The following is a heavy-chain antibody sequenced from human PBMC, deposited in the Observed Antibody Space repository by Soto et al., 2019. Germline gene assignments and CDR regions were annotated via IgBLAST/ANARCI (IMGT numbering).Heavy chain of an antibody. CDR3: ARGSGITFGGVIRSRKYYFDY. D-gene: IGHD3-16*01. CDR1: GGSFSGYY. V-gene: IGHV4-34*01. J-gene: IGHJ4*02. Sequence: QVQLQQWGAGLLKPSETLSLTCAVYGGSFSGYYWSWIRQPPGKGLEWIGEINHSGSTNYNPSLKSRVTISVDPSKNQFSLQLSAVTAADTAVYYCARGSGITFGGVIRSRKYYFDYWGQGTLVTVSS. CDR2: INHSGST.